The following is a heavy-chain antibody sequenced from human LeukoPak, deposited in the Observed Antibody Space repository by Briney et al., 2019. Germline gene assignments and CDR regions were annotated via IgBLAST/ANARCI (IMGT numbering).Heavy chain of an antibody. Sequence: PGGSLRLSCVVSGLSFSDSYMTWIRQTPGMGLESLAYISGMGHDIYYADSVKGRFTISRDNAKNSLYLQMNSLRPEDTALYYCSTGPRSLPYWGPGTLVTVSS. J-gene: IGHJ4*01. V-gene: IGHV3-11*01. CDR3: STGPRSLPY. D-gene: IGHD4-23*01. CDR1: GLSFSDSY. CDR2: ISGMGHDI.